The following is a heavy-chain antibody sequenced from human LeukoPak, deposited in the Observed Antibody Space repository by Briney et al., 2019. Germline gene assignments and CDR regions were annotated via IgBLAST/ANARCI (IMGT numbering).Heavy chain of an antibody. V-gene: IGHV1-18*01. D-gene: IGHD1-26*01. J-gene: IGHJ6*02. CDR2: ISAYNGNT. CDR3: ARDAQQGVGLYYYYYYGMDV. CDR1: GYTFTSYG. Sequence: ASVKVSCKASGYTFTSYGISWVRQAPGQGLEWMGWISAYNGNTHYAQKFQGRVTMTTDTSTSTAYTELRSLRSDDTAVYYCARDAQQGVGLYYYYYYGMDVWGQGTTVTVSS.